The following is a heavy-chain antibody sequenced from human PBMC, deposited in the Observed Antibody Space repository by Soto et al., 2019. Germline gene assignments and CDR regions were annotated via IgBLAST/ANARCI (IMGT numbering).Heavy chain of an antibody. CDR3: ARDYYYYYYMDV. V-gene: IGHV1-69*13. Sequence: GASVKVSCKASGGTFSSYAISWVRQAPGQGLEWMGGIIPIFGTANYAQKFQGRVTITADESTSTAYMELRSLRSDYTAVYYCARDYYYYYYMDVWGKGTTVTVSS. CDR1: GGTFSSYA. J-gene: IGHJ6*03. CDR2: IIPIFGTA.